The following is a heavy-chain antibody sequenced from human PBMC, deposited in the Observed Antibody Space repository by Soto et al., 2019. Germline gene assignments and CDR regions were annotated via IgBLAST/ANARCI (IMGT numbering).Heavy chain of an antibody. J-gene: IGHJ4*02. CDR1: GFLFSTYW. V-gene: IGHV3-74*01. CDR2: INSDGSST. D-gene: IGHD3-16*01. CDR3: ARGGGAYNYFDH. Sequence: EVQLVESGGGLVQPGGSLRLSCAASGFLFSTYWMFWVRQVPRKGLLWVSRINSDGSSTSYADSVKGRFTISRDNAKNTLYLQMTSLRAEDTAVYYCARGGGAYNYFDHWGQGILVTVSS.